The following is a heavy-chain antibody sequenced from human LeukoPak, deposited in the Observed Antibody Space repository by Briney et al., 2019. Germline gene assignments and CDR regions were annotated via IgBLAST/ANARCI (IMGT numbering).Heavy chain of an antibody. J-gene: IGHJ4*02. CDR1: GFTFMSYT. D-gene: IGHD6-13*01. CDR2: ISGTGFTT. V-gene: IGHV3-23*01. CDR3: ARHRIAAAVAFYFDS. Sequence: GSLRLSCAASGFTFMSYTMSWVRQAPGKGLEWISVISGTGFTTYHTDSVKGRFTISRDNSKNTLNLQMNSLRTEDTAVYYCARHRIAAAVAFYFDSWGQGALVAVSS.